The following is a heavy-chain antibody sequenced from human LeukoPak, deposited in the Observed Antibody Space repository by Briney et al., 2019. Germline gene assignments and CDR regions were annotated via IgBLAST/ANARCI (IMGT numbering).Heavy chain of an antibody. D-gene: IGHD3-10*01. Sequence: GGSLRLSCAASGFSISNYWMTWVRQAPGKGLEWVANIKQDGSEKYCVDSVKGRFTISRDNARNSLFLQMNRLRAEDTAVYYCARVSKGWGGVSGDWGQGTLVTVSS. CDR1: GFSISNYW. V-gene: IGHV3-7*01. CDR2: IKQDGSEK. CDR3: ARVSKGWGGVSGD. J-gene: IGHJ1*01.